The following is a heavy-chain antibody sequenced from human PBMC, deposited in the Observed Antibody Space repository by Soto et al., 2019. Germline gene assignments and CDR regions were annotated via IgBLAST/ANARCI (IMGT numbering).Heavy chain of an antibody. Sequence: GGSLRLSCAASGFTFSSFAMHWVRQAPGKGPEWVAGISYHGNDKYYADSAKGRFTISRDNSKNTLDLQMNSLRAEDTAVYYCASSGGTTFDDWGQGTLVTV. V-gene: IGHV3-30*03. D-gene: IGHD1-1*01. CDR3: ASSGGTTFDD. CDR1: GFTFSSFA. J-gene: IGHJ4*02. CDR2: ISYHGNDK.